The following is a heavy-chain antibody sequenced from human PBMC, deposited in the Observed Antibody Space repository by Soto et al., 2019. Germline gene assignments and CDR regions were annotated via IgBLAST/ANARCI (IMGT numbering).Heavy chain of an antibody. D-gene: IGHD4-17*01. V-gene: IGHV3-9*01. J-gene: IGHJ4*02. CDR1: GFTVDDYA. Sequence: EVQLVESGGGLVQPARSLRLSCAASGFTVDDYAMHWVRQAPGKGLEWVSGISWNSETIDYADSVKGRFTISRDNAKSSLFLQMNSLRPDDTALYYCAKDMKWGGMTTIHYFDSWGQGTLVTVSS. CDR2: ISWNSETI. CDR3: AKDMKWGGMTTIHYFDS.